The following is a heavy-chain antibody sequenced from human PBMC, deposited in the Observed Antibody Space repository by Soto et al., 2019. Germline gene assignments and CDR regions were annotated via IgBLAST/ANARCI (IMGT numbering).Heavy chain of an antibody. CDR3: AKAYFVWSSEQPYYFDY. CDR2: ISGSSGRS. CDR1: GFTFSNYA. Sequence: EVQLLDSGGGLVQPGGSLRLSCAASGFTFSNYAMTWVRQGPGKGLGWVSGISGSSGRSYYADSVKGRFTISRYNSKGTLYLQMNSLRAEDTAVYYCAKAYFVWSSEQPYYFDYWGQGTLITVSS. D-gene: IGHD3-16*01. V-gene: IGHV3-23*01. J-gene: IGHJ4*02.